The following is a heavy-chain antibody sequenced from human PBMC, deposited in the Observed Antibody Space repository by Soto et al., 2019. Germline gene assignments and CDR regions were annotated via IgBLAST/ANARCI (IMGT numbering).Heavy chain of an antibody. D-gene: IGHD3-3*01. V-gene: IGHV3-23*01. CDR3: AKVYYNFWSGYDY. J-gene: IGHJ4*02. CDR2: ISGSGGST. Sequence: LRLSCAASGFTFSSYAMSWVRQAPGKGLEWVSAISGSGGSTYYANSVKGRFTISRDNSKNTLYLQVNSLRAEDTGVYYCAKVYYNFWSGYDYWGQGTLVTVSS. CDR1: GFTFSSYA.